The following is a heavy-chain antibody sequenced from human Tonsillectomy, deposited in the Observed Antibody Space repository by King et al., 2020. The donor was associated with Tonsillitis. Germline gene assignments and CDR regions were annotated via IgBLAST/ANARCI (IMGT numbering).Heavy chain of an antibody. CDR3: ARAFNGSYFEEY. J-gene: IGHJ4*02. CDR1: GYSISSGYY. CDR2: IYHSGST. D-gene: IGHD1-26*01. V-gene: IGHV4-38-2*01. Sequence: QLQESGPGLVKPSETLSLTCAVSGYSISSGYYWGWLRQPPGKGLEWIGSIYHSGSTYYNPSLKSRVTISVDTSKNQFSLKLSSVTAADTAVYYGARAFNGSYFEEYWGQGTLGTGSS.